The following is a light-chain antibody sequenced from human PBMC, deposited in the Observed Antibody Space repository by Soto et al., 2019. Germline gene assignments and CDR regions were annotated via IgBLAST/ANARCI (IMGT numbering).Light chain of an antibody. CDR1: QNINTY. CDR3: QQTSAAPFT. Sequence: IQMTQSHSSLSPSVGDRLTITVRASQNINTYLNWYQQRPGQAPQLLIFTASSFQGGVPARFSASGSRTDFTLTISSLQPDDFATYYCQQTSAAPFTFGPGTKVDIK. J-gene: IGKJ3*01. CDR2: TAS. V-gene: IGKV1-39*01.